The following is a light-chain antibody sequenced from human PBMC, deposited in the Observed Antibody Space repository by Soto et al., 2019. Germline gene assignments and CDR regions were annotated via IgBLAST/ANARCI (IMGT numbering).Light chain of an antibody. J-gene: IGLJ3*02. CDR3: SSYTSSSTHWV. CDR2: EVS. CDR1: SSDVGGYNY. V-gene: IGLV2-14*01. Sequence: QSALTQPASVSGSPGQSITISCTGTSSDVGGYNYVSWHQQHPGKAPKLMIYEVSNRPSGVSNRFSGSKSGNTASLTIAGLQAEDEADYYCSSYTSSSTHWVLGRGTKLTVL.